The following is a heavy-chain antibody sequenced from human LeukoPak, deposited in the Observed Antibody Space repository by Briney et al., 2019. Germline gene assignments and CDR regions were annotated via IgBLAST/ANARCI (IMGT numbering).Heavy chain of an antibody. V-gene: IGHV4-4*07. J-gene: IGHJ3*02. CDR2: ICTSGST. CDR3: ATEWELPDAFDI. D-gene: IGHD1-26*01. Sequence: SETLSLTCTVSGGSISSYYWSWIRQPAGKGLEWIGRICTSGSTNYNPSLKSRVTMSVDTSKNQFSLKLSSVTAADTAVYYCATEWELPDAFDIWGQGTMVTVSS. CDR1: GGSISSYY.